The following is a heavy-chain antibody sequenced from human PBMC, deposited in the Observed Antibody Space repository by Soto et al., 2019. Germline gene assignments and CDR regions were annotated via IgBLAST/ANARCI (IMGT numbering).Heavy chain of an antibody. D-gene: IGHD3-3*01. Sequence: EVQLVESGGGLVKPGGSLRLSCAASGFTFSNAWMNWVRQAPGKGLEWVGRIRTNTDGGTTDYAAPVKGRFTFSRDDSTNMLFLQMNSLKPEDTAVYYCTTSISGVVTGHWGQGTLVTVSS. V-gene: IGHV3-15*07. CDR1: GFTFSNAW. CDR3: TTSISGVVTGH. J-gene: IGHJ4*02. CDR2: IRTNTDGGTT.